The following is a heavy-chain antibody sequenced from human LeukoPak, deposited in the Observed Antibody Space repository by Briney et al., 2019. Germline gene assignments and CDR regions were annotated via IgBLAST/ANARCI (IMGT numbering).Heavy chain of an antibody. D-gene: IGHD7-27*01. CDR3: ARDRPLTGESFDY. J-gene: IGHJ4*02. CDR2: INPSGGST. V-gene: IGHV1-46*01. Sequence: ASVKVSCKASGYTFTSYGISWVRQAPGQGLEWMGIINPSGGSTGYAQKFQGRVTMTRDTSTSTVYMELSSLRSEDTAVYYCARDRPLTGESFDYWGQGTLVTVSS. CDR1: GYTFTSYG.